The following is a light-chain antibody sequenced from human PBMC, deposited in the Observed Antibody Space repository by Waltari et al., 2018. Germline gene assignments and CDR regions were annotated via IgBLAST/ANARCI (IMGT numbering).Light chain of an antibody. CDR3: ASWDDSLTCVL. CDR1: NSNIGNNY. CDR2: GND. V-gene: IGLV1-47*01. Sequence: QSVLTQPPSVSGTPGQSVTIFCSGSNSNIGNNYVYWYQQFPGTAPKLLIYGNDARRSGVPDRFSGSRLGSSASLSISGLRSEDEASYFCASWDDSLTCVLFGGGTKLTV. J-gene: IGLJ3*02.